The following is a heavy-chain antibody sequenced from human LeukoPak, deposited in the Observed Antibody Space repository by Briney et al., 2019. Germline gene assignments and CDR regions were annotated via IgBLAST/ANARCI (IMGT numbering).Heavy chain of an antibody. Sequence: GESLKISCKGSGYRFSSYWIGWVRQMPGKGLQWMGIIYPGDSDVIYSPSFQGQVTISADKTISTAYLQWSSLKASDTAIYYCARRAVDTAHYYYGMDVWGQGTTVIVSS. V-gene: IGHV5-51*01. J-gene: IGHJ6*02. CDR2: IYPGDSDV. D-gene: IGHD5-18*01. CDR3: ARRAVDTAHYYYGMDV. CDR1: GYRFSSYW.